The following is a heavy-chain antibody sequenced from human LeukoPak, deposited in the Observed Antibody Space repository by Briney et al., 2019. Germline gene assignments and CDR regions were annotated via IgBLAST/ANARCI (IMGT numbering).Heavy chain of an antibody. CDR1: GFTFSSYA. CDR3: ARDTGG. J-gene: IGHJ4*02. D-gene: IGHD3-10*01. V-gene: IGHV3-30*04. Sequence: GGSLRLSCAASGFTFSSYAMHWVRQAPGKGLEWVAVISYDGSNKYYADSVKGRFTISRDNAKNSLYLQMNSLRAEDTAVYYCARDTGGWGQGTLVTASS. CDR2: ISYDGSNK.